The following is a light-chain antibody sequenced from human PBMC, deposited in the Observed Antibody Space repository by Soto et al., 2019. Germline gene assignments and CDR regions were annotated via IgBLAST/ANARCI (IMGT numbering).Light chain of an antibody. J-gene: IGKJ4*01. CDR1: QTLNSN. CDR3: QQYDRWPLT. CDR2: GAS. V-gene: IGKV3-15*01. Sequence: ETVMTQSPVTLYVSPGERATLSCRASQTLNSNLAWYRQKPGQAPRLLIYGASTRATGIPARFSGSGSGAECTLTISSLASEDFAVYYCQQYDRWPLTFGGGTKVEIQ.